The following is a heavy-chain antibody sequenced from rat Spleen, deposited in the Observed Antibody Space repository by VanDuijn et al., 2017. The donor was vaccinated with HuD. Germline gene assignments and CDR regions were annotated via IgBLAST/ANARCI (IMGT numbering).Heavy chain of an antibody. Sequence: EVQLQESGPGLVKPSQSLSLTCSVTGYSISSSYKWNWIRRFPQNKLEWMGYINSAGTTTFNPSLKSRISISRDTSKNQFFLQVNSVTTEDTATYYCARWVIYNTPFDYWGRGVMVTVSS. CDR1: GYSISSSYK. V-gene: IGHV3-3*01. CDR2: INSAGTT. CDR3: ARWVIYNTPFDY. J-gene: IGHJ2*01. D-gene: IGHD4-1*01.